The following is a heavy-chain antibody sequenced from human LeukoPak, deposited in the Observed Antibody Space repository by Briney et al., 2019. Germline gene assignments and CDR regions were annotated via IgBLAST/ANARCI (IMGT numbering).Heavy chain of an antibody. D-gene: IGHD1-26*01. CDR2: INPNSGGT. CDR3: ARDSVGFPTLDI. Sequence: RASVKVSCKASGYTFTGYYMHWVRQAPGQGLEWMGWINPNSGGTNYAQKFQGRVTMTRDTSISTAYMELSRLRSDDTAVYYCARDSVGFPTLDIWGQGTMVTVSS. J-gene: IGHJ3*02. V-gene: IGHV1-2*02. CDR1: GYTFTGYY.